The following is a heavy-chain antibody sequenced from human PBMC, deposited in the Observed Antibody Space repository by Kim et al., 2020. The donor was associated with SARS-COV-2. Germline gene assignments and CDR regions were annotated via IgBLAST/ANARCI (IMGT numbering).Heavy chain of an antibody. J-gene: IGHJ5*02. V-gene: IGHV1-69*13. CDR1: GGTFSSYA. D-gene: IGHD6-13*01. Sequence: SVKVSCKASGGTFSSYAISWVRQAPGQGLEWMGGIIPIFGTANYAQKFQGRVTSTADESTSTAYMELSSLSSEDTAVYYCARAVPSSWYESVWFDPWGQGTLVTVSS. CDR3: ARAVPSSWYESVWFDP. CDR2: IIPIFGTA.